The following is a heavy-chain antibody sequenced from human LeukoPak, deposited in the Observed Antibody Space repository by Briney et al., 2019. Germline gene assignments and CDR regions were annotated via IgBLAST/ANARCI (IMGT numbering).Heavy chain of an antibody. V-gene: IGHV1-18*01. CDR2: ISTYNGNT. J-gene: IGHJ4*02. CDR1: GYTFTKYG. CDR3: ATQSPACDY. Sequence: GASVKVSCKASGYTFTKYGINWVRQAPGQGLEWLGWISTYNGNTHYAQKSQGRVTMTTDTYTTTGYMELRSLRSDDTAIYYCATQSPACDYWGQGTLVAVSS.